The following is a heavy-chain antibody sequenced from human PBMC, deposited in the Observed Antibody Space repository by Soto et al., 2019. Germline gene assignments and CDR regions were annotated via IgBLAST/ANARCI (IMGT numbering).Heavy chain of an antibody. CDR1: GFTFSSYS. Sequence: EVQLVESGGGLVKPGGSLRLSCAASGFTFSSYSMKWVRQAPGKGLEWVSSISSSSSYIYYADSVKGRFTISRDNANNSLYLQMNSLRAEDTAVYYCAREQNDYGDLHFDYWGQGTLVTVSS. CDR2: ISSSSSYI. V-gene: IGHV3-21*01. J-gene: IGHJ4*02. CDR3: AREQNDYGDLHFDY. D-gene: IGHD4-17*01.